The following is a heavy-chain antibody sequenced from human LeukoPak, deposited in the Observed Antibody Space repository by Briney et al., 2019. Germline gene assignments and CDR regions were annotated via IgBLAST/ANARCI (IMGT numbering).Heavy chain of an antibody. Sequence: SETLSLTCAVSGGSISSSNWWSWVRQPPGKGLEWIGEIYHSGSTNYNPSLKSRVTISVDKSKNQFSLKLSSVTAADTAVYYCARDSVAAAGTHYYYYMDVWGKGTTVTISS. J-gene: IGHJ6*03. D-gene: IGHD6-13*01. CDR1: GGSISSSNW. V-gene: IGHV4-4*02. CDR3: ARDSVAAAGTHYYYYMDV. CDR2: IYHSGST.